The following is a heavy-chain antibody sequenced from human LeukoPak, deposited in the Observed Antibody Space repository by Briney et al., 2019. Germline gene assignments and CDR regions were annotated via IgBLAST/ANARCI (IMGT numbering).Heavy chain of an antibody. D-gene: IGHD4-23*01. CDR2: ISYDGSNK. V-gene: IGHV3-30*18. J-gene: IGHJ4*02. CDR3: ANLLRWEPY. CDR1: GFAFSSYG. Sequence: QPGGSLRLSCAAYGFAFSSYGMHWVRQAPGKGLEWVAVISYDGSNKYYADSVKGRFTISRDNSKNTLYLQMNSLRAEETAVYYCANLLRWEPYWGQGTLATVSS.